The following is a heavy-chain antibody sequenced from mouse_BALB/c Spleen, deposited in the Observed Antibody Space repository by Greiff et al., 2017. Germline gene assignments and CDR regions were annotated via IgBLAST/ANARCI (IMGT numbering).Heavy chain of an antibody. CDR3: TREGYGNFAY. V-gene: IGHV5-6-4*01. J-gene: IGHJ3*01. Sequence: EVKLVESGGGLVKPGGSLKLSCAASGFTFSSYAMSWVRQTPEKRLEWVASISSGGSTYYPDSVKGRFTISRDNAKNTLYLQMSSLKSEDTAMYYCTREGYGNFAYWGQGTLVTVSA. D-gene: IGHD2-10*02. CDR2: ISSGGST. CDR1: GFTFSSYA.